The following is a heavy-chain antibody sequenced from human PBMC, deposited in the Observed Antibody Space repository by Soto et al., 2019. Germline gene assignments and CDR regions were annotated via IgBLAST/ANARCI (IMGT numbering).Heavy chain of an antibody. J-gene: IGHJ4*02. CDR1: GGSISGTTYS. Sequence: QLQLQESGSGLVKPSQTLSLTCAVSGGSISGTTYSWSWIRQPPGKGLEWIGYIYDSGNTYYNPSLKSQFSISVDRSKNQFSLKLSSVTAADPAVYYCDRGQGAAACHSNFDYWGQGALVTVSS. CDR3: DRGQGAAACHSNFDY. V-gene: IGHV4-30-2*01. D-gene: IGHD6-13*01. CDR2: IYDSGNT.